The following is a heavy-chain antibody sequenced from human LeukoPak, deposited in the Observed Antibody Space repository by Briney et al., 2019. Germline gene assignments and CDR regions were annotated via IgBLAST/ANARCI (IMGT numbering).Heavy chain of an antibody. Sequence: GASVKVSCKASVYTFTSYDINWVRQATGQGLEWMGWMNPNSGNTGYAQKFQGRVTMTRNTSISTAYMELSSLRSEDTAVYYCARGLSNRYYYGSGSYRTNDAFDIWGQGTMVTVSS. J-gene: IGHJ3*02. CDR1: VYTFTSYD. D-gene: IGHD3-10*01. CDR3: ARGLSNRYYYGSGSYRTNDAFDI. CDR2: MNPNSGNT. V-gene: IGHV1-8*01.